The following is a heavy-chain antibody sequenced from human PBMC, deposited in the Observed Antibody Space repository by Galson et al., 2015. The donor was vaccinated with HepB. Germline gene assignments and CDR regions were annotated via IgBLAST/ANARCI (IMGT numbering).Heavy chain of an antibody. CDR2: IFYDGSNK. CDR3: AKGESYGAEGDAASGT. V-gene: IGHV3-33*06. D-gene: IGHD4-17*01. CDR1: GFMFSTYG. J-gene: IGHJ5*01. Sequence: SLRLSCASSGFMFSTYGMHWVRQAPGKGLEWVAVIFYDGSNKYYADSVKGRFTISRDNSKNTLYLQMNSVRAEDTAVYYCAKGESYGAEGDAASGTWCHRTL.